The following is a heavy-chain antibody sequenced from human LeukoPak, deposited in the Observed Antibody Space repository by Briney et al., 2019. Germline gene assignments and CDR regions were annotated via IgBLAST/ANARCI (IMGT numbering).Heavy chain of an antibody. CDR1: GFTFSSYS. D-gene: IGHD4-11*01. Sequence: GGSLRLSCAASGFTFSSYSMNWVRQAPGKGLEWVSPISSSSSYIYYADSVKGRFTISRDNAKNSLYLQMNSLRAEDTAVYYCARDRGRTTVTYFDYWGQGTLVTVSS. J-gene: IGHJ4*02. CDR2: ISSSSSYI. CDR3: ARDRGRTTVTYFDY. V-gene: IGHV3-21*01.